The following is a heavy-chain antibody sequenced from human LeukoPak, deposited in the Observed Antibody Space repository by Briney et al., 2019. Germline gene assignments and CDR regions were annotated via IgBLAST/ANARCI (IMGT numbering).Heavy chain of an antibody. D-gene: IGHD3-3*01. CDR2: INHSGST. J-gene: IGHJ4*02. V-gene: IGHV4-34*01. Sequence: PSETLSLTCAVYGGSFSGYYWSWIRQPPGKGLEWIGEINHSGSTNYNPSLKGRVTISVDTSKNQFSLKLSSVTAADTAVYYCARGWGVYDFWSGSHYFDYWGQGTLVTVSS. CDR3: ARGWGVYDFWSGSHYFDY. CDR1: GGSFSGYY.